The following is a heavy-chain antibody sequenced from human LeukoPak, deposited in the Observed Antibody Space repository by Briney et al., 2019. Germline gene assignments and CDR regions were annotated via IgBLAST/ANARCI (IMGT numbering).Heavy chain of an antibody. Sequence: PGGSLRLSCAASGFTFSSYAMSWVRQAPGKGLEWVSAISGSGGSTYYADSVKGRFTISRDNSKNTLYLQMNSLRAEDTAVYYCATSTGIAVAKGAFDYWGQGTLVTVSS. CDR3: ATSTGIAVAKGAFDY. CDR2: ISGSGGST. J-gene: IGHJ4*02. CDR1: GFTFSSYA. D-gene: IGHD6-19*01. V-gene: IGHV3-23*01.